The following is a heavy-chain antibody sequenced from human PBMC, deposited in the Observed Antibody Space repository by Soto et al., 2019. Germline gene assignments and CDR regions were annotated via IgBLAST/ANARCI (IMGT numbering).Heavy chain of an antibody. D-gene: IGHD3-22*01. CDR1: GDSISTYY. V-gene: IGHV4-59*01. CDR2: LYYGRSA. Sequence: QVQLQESGPGLVKPSETLSLTCAVSGDSISTYYCMWIRQPPGKGLESIGYLYYGRSANYNPSLKSRVTLSVDTSTNQCSLTLSSMSAADTAVYYCALRSMAVVPEHWGQGTLVTVSS. CDR3: ALRSMAVVPEH. J-gene: IGHJ4*02.